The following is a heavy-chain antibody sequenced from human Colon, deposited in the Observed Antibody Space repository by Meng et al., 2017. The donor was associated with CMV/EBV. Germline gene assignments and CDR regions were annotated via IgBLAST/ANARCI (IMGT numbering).Heavy chain of an antibody. J-gene: IGHJ6*02. D-gene: IGHD1-1*01. CDR3: ASAPLEPHYYYGLDV. V-gene: IGHV4-61*01. CDR2: VYYSGST. CDR1: GGSVRSGSYY. Sequence: SETLSLTCAVSGGSVRSGSYYWSWIRQPPGKGLEWVGYVYYSGSTKYNPFLKSRVTISVDTSNNQFSLNLNSVTAADTAVYYCASAPLEPHYYYGLDVWGQGTTVTVSS.